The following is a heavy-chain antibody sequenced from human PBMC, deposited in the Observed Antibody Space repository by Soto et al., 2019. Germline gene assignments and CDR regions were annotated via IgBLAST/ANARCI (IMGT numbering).Heavy chain of an antibody. CDR2: INHSGST. CDR1: GGSFSGYY. J-gene: IGHJ6*03. D-gene: IGHD4-17*01. CDR3: AREDYGYYYMDV. Sequence: QVQLQQWGAGLLKPSETLSLTCAVYGGSFSGYYWSWIRQPPGKGLEWIGEINHSGSTNYNPSLKSRVTISVDTSKNQFSLKLSSVTAADTAVYYCAREDYGYYYMDVWGKGTTVTVSS. V-gene: IGHV4-34*01.